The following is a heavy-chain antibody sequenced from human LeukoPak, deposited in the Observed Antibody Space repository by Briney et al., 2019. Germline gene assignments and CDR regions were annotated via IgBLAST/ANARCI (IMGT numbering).Heavy chain of an antibody. D-gene: IGHD3-3*01. Sequence: ASVKVSCKASGYTFTSYAMHWVRQAPGQRLEWMGWINAGNGNTKYSQKFQGRVTITRDTSASTAYMELSSLRSEDTAVNYCARGYSRFLEWLLGYWGQGTLVTVSS. V-gene: IGHV1-3*01. CDR3: ARGYSRFLEWLLGY. J-gene: IGHJ4*02. CDR1: GYTFTSYA. CDR2: INAGNGNT.